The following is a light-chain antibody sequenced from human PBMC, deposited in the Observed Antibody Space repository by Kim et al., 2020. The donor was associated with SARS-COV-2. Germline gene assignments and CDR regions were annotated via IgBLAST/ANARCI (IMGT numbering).Light chain of an antibody. CDR3: QSYDTRVSGSV. CDR2: RDV. J-gene: IGLJ3*02. Sequence: QSVLAQPSSVSGAPGQKVSISCTGSSSNIGAGYDVHWYKQLPGTAPKVFIYRDVKRPSGVPDRFSDSRSGPSASLVISGLQVDDEGDYYCQSYDTRVSGSVFGGGTKVTVL. CDR1: SSNIGAGYD. V-gene: IGLV1-40*01.